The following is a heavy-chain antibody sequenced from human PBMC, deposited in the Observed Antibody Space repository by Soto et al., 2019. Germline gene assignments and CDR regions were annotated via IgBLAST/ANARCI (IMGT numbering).Heavy chain of an antibody. CDR3: APPSIAAAGTGFDY. CDR1: GVTFSSYA. V-gene: IGHV3-30-3*01. J-gene: IGHJ4*02. D-gene: IGHD6-13*01. Sequence: GGSLRLSCAASGVTFSSYAVHWVRQAPGKGLEWVAVISYDGSNKYYADSVKGRFTISRDNSKNTLYLQMNSLRAEDTAVYYCAPPSIAAAGTGFDYWGQGTLVTVSS. CDR2: ISYDGSNK.